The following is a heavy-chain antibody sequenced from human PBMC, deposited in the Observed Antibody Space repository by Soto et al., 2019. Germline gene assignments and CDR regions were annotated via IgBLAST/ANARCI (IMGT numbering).Heavy chain of an antibody. CDR1: GYTFTTFW. Sequence: PGESLKISCTGFGYTFTTFWISWVRQMPGKGLEWMGRIDPGDTYATYSPAFQGHVTISADKATSTAYLQWSILKASDTAMYFCARIYCTTTTCDSWFDPWGQGTLVTVSS. CDR3: ARIYCTTTTCDSWFDP. D-gene: IGHD2-2*01. CDR2: IDPGDTYA. J-gene: IGHJ5*02. V-gene: IGHV5-10-1*01.